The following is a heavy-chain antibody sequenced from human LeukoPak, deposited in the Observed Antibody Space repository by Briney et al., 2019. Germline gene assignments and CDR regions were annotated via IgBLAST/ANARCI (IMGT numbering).Heavy chain of an antibody. CDR3: AVGAAMVTYYFDY. V-gene: IGHV4-34*01. D-gene: IGHD5-18*01. CDR2: LNHSGST. Sequence: PSETLSLTCAVYGGSFSGYYWSWIRQPPGKGLEWIGELNHSGSTNYNPSLKSRVTISVDTSKNQFSLKLSSVTAADTAVYYCAVGAAMVTYYFDYWGQGTLVTVSS. CDR1: GGSFSGYY. J-gene: IGHJ4*02.